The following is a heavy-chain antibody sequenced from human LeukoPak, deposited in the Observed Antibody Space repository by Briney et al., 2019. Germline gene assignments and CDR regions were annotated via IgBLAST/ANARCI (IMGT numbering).Heavy chain of an antibody. Sequence: ASVKVSCKASGYTFTGYYMHWVRQAPGQGLEWMGWINPNSGGTNYAQKLQGRVTMTTDTSTSTAYMELRSLRSDDTAVYYCARDSRYFDWLLRGDYFDYWGQGTLVTVSS. J-gene: IGHJ4*02. CDR1: GYTFTGYY. CDR2: INPNSGGT. V-gene: IGHV1-2*02. CDR3: ARDSRYFDWLLRGDYFDY. D-gene: IGHD3-9*01.